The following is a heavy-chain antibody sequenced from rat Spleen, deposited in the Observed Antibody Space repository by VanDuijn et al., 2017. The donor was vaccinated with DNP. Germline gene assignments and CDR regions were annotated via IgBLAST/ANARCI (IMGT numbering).Heavy chain of an antibody. D-gene: IGHD1-2*01. CDR1: GFSLITNR. J-gene: IGHJ3*01. V-gene: IGHV2-1*01. Sequence: QVQLKESGPGLVQSSQTLSPTCTVSGFSLITNRVHWVRQPPGKGLEWVGVIWSGGNTDYNSTLKSRLSISRDTSKSQVFLKVNSLQTEDTAIYFCTRDYYSSSFVYWGQGTLVTVSS. CDR2: IWSGGNT. CDR3: TRDYYSSSFVY.